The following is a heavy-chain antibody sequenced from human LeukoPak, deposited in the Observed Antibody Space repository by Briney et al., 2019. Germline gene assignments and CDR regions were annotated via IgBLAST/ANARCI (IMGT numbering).Heavy chain of an antibody. V-gene: IGHV4-59*08. Sequence: SETLSLTCAVYGGSFSGYYWSWIRQPPGKGLEWIGYIYYSGSTNYNPSLKSRVTISVDTSKNQFSLKLSSVTAADTAVYYCARRPYCSSTSCYSGWFDPWGQGTLVTVSS. CDR1: GGSFSGYY. CDR2: IYYSGST. CDR3: ARRPYCSSTSCYSGWFDP. J-gene: IGHJ5*02. D-gene: IGHD2-2*02.